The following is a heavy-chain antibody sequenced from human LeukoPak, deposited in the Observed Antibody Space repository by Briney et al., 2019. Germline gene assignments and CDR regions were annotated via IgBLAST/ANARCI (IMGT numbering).Heavy chain of an antibody. D-gene: IGHD3-22*01. CDR3: ASTPAYYYDSSGRWFDP. CDR1: GGSFSGYY. V-gene: IGHV4-34*01. J-gene: IGHJ5*02. CDR2: INHSGST. Sequence: PSETLSLTCAVYGGSFSGYYCSWIRQPPGKGLEWIGEINHSGSTNYNPSLKSRVTISVDTSKNQFSLKLSSVTAADTAVYYCASTPAYYYDSSGRWFDPWGQGTLVTVSS.